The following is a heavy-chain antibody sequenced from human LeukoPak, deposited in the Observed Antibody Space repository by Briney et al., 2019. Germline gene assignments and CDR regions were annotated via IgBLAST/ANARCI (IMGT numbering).Heavy chain of an antibody. Sequence: PGGSLRLSCAASGFTFSSYSMNWVRQAPGKGLDWVSSISSSSSYIYYADSVKGRFTISRDNAKNSLYLQMNSLRAEDTAVYYCARDVHDYGDYAVEDYWGQGTLVTVSS. CDR2: ISSSSSYI. J-gene: IGHJ4*02. CDR3: ARDVHDYGDYAVEDY. V-gene: IGHV3-21*01. CDR1: GFTFSSYS. D-gene: IGHD4-17*01.